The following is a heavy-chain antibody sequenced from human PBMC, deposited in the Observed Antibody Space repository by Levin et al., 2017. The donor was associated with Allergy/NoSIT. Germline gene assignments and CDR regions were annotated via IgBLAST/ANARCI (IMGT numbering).Heavy chain of an antibody. CDR1: GFTFSSSW. CDR3: ARDGLEGIQLWFKYYYMDV. Sequence: LSLPCAASGFTFSSSWMSWVRQAPGKGLEWVANIKQDGSEKYYVDSVKGRFTISRDNAKNSLYLQMNSLRAEDTAVYYCARDGLEGIQLWFKYYYMDVWGKGTTVTVSS. CDR2: IKQDGSEK. V-gene: IGHV3-7*04. J-gene: IGHJ6*03. D-gene: IGHD5-18*01.